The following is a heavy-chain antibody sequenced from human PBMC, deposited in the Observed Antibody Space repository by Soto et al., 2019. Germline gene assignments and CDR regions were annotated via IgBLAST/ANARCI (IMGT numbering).Heavy chain of an antibody. CDR2: MNPNSGNT. Sequence: ASVKVSCKASGYTFTSYDINWVRQATGQGLEWMGWMNPNSGNTGYAQKFQGRVTRTRNTSISTAYMELSSLRSEDTAVYYCAGRSSGWRAEYFQHWGQGTLVTVSS. J-gene: IGHJ1*01. CDR1: GYTFTSYD. D-gene: IGHD6-19*01. CDR3: AGRSSGWRAEYFQH. V-gene: IGHV1-8*01.